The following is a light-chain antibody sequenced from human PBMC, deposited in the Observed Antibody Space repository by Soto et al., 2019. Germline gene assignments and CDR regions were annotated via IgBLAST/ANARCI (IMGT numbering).Light chain of an antibody. CDR1: HSVSRTY. J-gene: IGKJ5*01. V-gene: IGKV3-20*01. Sequence: EIVLTQSPGTLSLSPGERATHSCRASHSVSRTYLAWYQLKPGQAPRLLMYGASDRATGTPGRFSGSGSGTDFTLTISGLEPEDSAVYYCQQFDDSVTFGQGTRLEI. CDR3: QQFDDSVT. CDR2: GAS.